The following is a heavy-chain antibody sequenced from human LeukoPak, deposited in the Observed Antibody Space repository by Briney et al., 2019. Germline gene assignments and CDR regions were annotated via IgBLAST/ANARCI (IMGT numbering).Heavy chain of an antibody. CDR3: ARGASRGFDY. Sequence: GGSLRLSCAASGFTFSSNSMNWVRQAQGEGLEWVSYISSSSSTIYHADSVKGRFTISRDNAKNSLYLQINSLRDEDTAVYYCARGASRGFDYWGQGTLVTVSS. CDR2: ISSSSSTI. J-gene: IGHJ4*02. CDR1: GFTFSSNS. D-gene: IGHD5-24*01. V-gene: IGHV3-48*02.